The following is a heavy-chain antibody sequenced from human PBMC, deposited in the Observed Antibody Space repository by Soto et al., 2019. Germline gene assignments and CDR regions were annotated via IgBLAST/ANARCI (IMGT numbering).Heavy chain of an antibody. D-gene: IGHD4-17*01. CDR3: ARDDGVSTYGGNSGYFDY. V-gene: IGHV3-33*01. J-gene: IGHJ4*02. CDR1: GFTFSSYG. CDR2: IWYDGSNK. Sequence: PGGSLRLSCAASGFTFSSYGMHWVRQAPGKGLEWVAVIWYDGSNKYYADSVKGRFTISRDNSKNTLYLQMNSLRAEDTAVYYCARDDGVSTYGGNSGYFDYWGQGTLVTVSS.